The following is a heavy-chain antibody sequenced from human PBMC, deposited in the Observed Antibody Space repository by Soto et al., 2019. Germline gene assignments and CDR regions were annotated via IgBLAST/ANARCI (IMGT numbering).Heavy chain of an antibody. V-gene: IGHV1-69*01. CDR1: ADTFNSYS. CDR3: ARSLEGTTVTNWFDP. J-gene: IGHJ5*02. D-gene: IGHD4-17*01. Sequence: QVQLVQSGAEVKKPGSSVKVSCKASADTFNSYSLSWLRQAPGQRLEWMGGITPVFGTADYAQSFEDRLTITADDSTSTVYMELSSLSSDETAVYYCARSLEGTTVTNWFDPWGQGGLVTDSS. CDR2: ITPVFGTA.